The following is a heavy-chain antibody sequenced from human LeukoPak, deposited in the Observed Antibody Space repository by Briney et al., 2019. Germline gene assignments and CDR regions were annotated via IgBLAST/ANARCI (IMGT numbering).Heavy chain of an antibody. CDR1: GFTFSSYA. CDR3: ARFVFSALDY. D-gene: IGHD2/OR15-2a*01. Sequence: PGGSLRLSCAASGFTFSSYAMSWVRQAPGNGLEWVSAISGSGGSTYYADSVKGRFTISRDNSKNTLYLQMNSLRAEDTAVYYCARFVFSALDYWGQGTLVTVSS. J-gene: IGHJ4*02. V-gene: IGHV3-23*01. CDR2: ISGSGGST.